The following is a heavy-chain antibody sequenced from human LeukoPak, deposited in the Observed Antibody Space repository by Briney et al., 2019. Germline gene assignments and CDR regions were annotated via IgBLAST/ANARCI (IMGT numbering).Heavy chain of an antibody. J-gene: IGHJ4*02. CDR1: GGTFTIYA. V-gene: IGHV1-69*01. D-gene: IGHD6-19*01. CDR3: ARGRRRAVAGDRFDY. Sequence: SVKVSCKASGGTFTIYAISWVRQAPGQGLEWMGWIISIFGTANYAQKFQGRVTITADESTSTAYMELSSLRSEDTGVYYCARGRRRAVAGDRFDYWGQGTLLTVSS. CDR2: IISIFGTA.